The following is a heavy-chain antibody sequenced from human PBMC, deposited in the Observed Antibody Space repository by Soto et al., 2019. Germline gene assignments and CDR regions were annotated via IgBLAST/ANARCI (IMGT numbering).Heavy chain of an antibody. Sequence: QVQLVQSGAEVKKPGASVKVSCKASGYTFTSYGTSWVRQAPGQGLEWMGWISAYNGNTNYAQKLQGRVTMTTDTSTSTAYVELRSLRSDDTAVYYCARGITPHMAAAGPFDPWGQGTLVTVSS. D-gene: IGHD6-13*01. J-gene: IGHJ5*02. CDR1: GYTFTSYG. CDR2: ISAYNGNT. CDR3: ARGITPHMAAAGPFDP. V-gene: IGHV1-18*01.